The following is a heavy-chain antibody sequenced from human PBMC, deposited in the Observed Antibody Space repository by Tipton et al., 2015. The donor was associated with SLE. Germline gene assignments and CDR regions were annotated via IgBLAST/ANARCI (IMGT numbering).Heavy chain of an antibody. J-gene: IGHJ4*02. D-gene: IGHD3-10*01. CDR3: ARYTSYSGSVKPIDN. CDR1: GGSIRSSDYS. V-gene: IGHV4-39*01. CDR2: IYYTGST. Sequence: TLSLTCTVSGGSIRSSDYSWGWIRQPPGKGLEWIGSIYYTGSTYYKPSLKSRVTISVDTSKNQFSLRLSSVTAADTAVYYCARYTSYSGSVKPIDNWGQGTLVTVTS.